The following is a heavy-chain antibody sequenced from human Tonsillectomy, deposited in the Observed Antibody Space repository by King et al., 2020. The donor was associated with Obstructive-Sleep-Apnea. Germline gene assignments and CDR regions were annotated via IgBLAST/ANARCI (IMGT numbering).Heavy chain of an antibody. D-gene: IGHD1-26*01. Sequence: QLVQSGGGLVQPGRSLRLSCAASGFNLDDYAMHWVRQVPGKGLEWVSGISWNSGNIRYADSVKGRFTITRDNAKNSLYLQMNSLRAEDTALYYCAKDMGFDTGGGFDYWGQGALVTVFS. CDR2: ISWNSGNI. CDR3: AKDMGFDTGGGFDY. V-gene: IGHV3-9*01. J-gene: IGHJ4*02. CDR1: GFNLDDYA.